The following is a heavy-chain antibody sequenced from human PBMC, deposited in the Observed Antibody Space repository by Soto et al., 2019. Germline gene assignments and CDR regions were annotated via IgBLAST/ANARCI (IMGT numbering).Heavy chain of an antibody. CDR3: ARTSGYAFDY. J-gene: IGHJ4*02. V-gene: IGHV3-64*01. D-gene: IGHD5-12*01. Sequence: EVQLVESGGGLVQPGGSLRLSCAASGFTFSSYAMHWVRQAPGKGLEYVSVISSNGGSTYYANSVKGRFTITRDNSKNTLYLQMGRLRAEDMAVYYCARTSGYAFDYWGQRTLVTVSS. CDR2: ISSNGGST. CDR1: GFTFSSYA.